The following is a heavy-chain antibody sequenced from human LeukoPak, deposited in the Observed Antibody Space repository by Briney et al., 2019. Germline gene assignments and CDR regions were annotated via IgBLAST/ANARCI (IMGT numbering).Heavy chain of an antibody. CDR2: ISSTSLTI. CDR1: GFTFSSYV. D-gene: IGHD3-10*01. V-gene: IGHV3-48*01. Sequence: GGSLRLSCAASGFTFSSYVMSWVRQAPGKGLEWVSYISSTSLTIYYADSVKGRFTISRDNANNSLYLQMNSLRAEDTAVYYCARGGITVVRGVKRDYGMDVWGQGTTVTVSS. CDR3: ARGGITVVRGVKRDYGMDV. J-gene: IGHJ6*02.